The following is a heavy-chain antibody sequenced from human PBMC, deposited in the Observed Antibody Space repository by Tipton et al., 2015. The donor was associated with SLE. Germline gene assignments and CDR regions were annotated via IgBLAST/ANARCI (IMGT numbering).Heavy chain of an antibody. CDR2: IYHSGST. CDR3: ARGGYCSGGSCPGAFDI. V-gene: IGHV4-4*07. CDR1: GGSISSYY. D-gene: IGHD2-15*01. J-gene: IGHJ3*02. Sequence: TLSLTCTVSGGSISSYYWSWIRQPAGKGLEWIGSIYHSGSTYYNPSLKSRVTISVDTSKNQFSLKLSSVTAADTAVYYCARGGYCSGGSCPGAFDIWGQGTMVTVSS.